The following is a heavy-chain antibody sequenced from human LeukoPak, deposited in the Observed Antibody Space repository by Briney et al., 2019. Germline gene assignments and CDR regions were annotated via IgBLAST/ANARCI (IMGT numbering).Heavy chain of an antibody. CDR2: INHSGST. CDR1: GGSFSGYY. D-gene: IGHD3-10*01. Sequence: SETLSLTCAVYGGSFSGYYWSWIRQPPGKGLEWIGEINHSGSTNYNPSLKSRVTISVDTSKNQFSLKLSSVTAADTAVYYCARARITMVRGVSVVTAPHAFDIWGQGTMVTVSS. J-gene: IGHJ3*02. V-gene: IGHV4-34*01. CDR3: ARARITMVRGVSVVTAPHAFDI.